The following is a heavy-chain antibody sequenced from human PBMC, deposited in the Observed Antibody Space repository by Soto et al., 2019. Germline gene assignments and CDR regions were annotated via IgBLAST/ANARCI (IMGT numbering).Heavy chain of an antibody. CDR2: ISSSSSTI. V-gene: IGHV3-48*02. CDR1: GFTFSSYS. J-gene: IGHJ6*02. D-gene: IGHD4-4*01. CDR3: ARDSLGTVVTTTGDYYYGMDV. Sequence: GGSLRLSCAASGFTFSSYSMNWVRQAPGKGLEWVSYISSSSSTIYYADSVKGRFTISRDNAKNSLYLQMNSLRDEDTAVYYCARDSLGTVVTTTGDYYYGMDVWGQGTTVTVSS.